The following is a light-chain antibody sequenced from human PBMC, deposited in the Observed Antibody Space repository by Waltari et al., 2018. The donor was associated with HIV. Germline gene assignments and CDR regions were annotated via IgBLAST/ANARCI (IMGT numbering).Light chain of an antibody. CDR2: STN. J-gene: IGLJ1*01. CDR1: SSNIGSNP. V-gene: IGLV1-44*01. Sequence: QSVLTQPPSASGTPGQRVTISCSGSSSNIGSNPINWYRQLPGTAPKLLIYSTNQWPSGVPDRFSGSKSGTAASLAISGLQSEDEADYYCAAWDDSLHGYVFGTGTKVTVV. CDR3: AAWDDSLHGYV.